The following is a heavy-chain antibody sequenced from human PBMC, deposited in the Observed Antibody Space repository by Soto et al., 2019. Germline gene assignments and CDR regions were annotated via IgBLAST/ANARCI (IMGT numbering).Heavy chain of an antibody. V-gene: IGHV3-30-3*01. J-gene: IGHJ4*02. CDR3: ARDRRIAATGLYFDY. CDR1: GFTFSSYA. CDR2: ISYDGSKK. D-gene: IGHD6-13*01. Sequence: QVQLVESGGGVVQPGRSLRLSCAASGFTFSSYAMHWVRQAPGKGLEWVAVISYDGSKKYYADSVKGRFTISRDNSKNTLHRQMNSLRAEDTAVYYCARDRRIAATGLYFDYWGQGTLVTVSS.